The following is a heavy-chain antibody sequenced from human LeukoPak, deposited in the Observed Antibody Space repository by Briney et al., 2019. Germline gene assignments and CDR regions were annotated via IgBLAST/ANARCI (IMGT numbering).Heavy chain of an antibody. CDR2: INPSGGST. J-gene: IGHJ3*02. CDR1: GYTFTSYY. D-gene: IGHD3-10*01. Sequence: ASVKVSCTASGYTFTSYYMHWVRQAPGQGLEWMGIINPSGGSTSYAQKFQGRVTITADESTSTAYMELSSLRSEDTAVYYCARPITMVRGVMDAFDIWGQGTMVTVSS. V-gene: IGHV1-46*01. CDR3: ARPITMVRGVMDAFDI.